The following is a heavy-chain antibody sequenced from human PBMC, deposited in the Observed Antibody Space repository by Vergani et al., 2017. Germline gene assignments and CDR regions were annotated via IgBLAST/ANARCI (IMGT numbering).Heavy chain of an antibody. CDR1: GGTFSSYA. CDR2: INPNSGGT. V-gene: IGHV1-2*02. CDR3: AGELPIFSGSYGY. D-gene: IGHD1-26*01. Sequence: QVQLVQSGAEVKKPGSSVKVSCKASGGTFSSYAISWVRQAPGQGLEWMGGINPNSGGTNYAQKFQGRVTMTRDTSISTAYMELSRLRSDDTAVYYCAGELPIFSGSYGYWGQGTLVTVSS. J-gene: IGHJ4*02.